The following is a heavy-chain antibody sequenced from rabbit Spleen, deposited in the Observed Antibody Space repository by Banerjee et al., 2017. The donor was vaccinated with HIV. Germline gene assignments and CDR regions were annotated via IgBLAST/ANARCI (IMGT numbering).Heavy chain of an antibody. Sequence: QEQLEESGGGLVKPGGTLTLTCTASGFTISNSHYMCWVRQAPGKGLELIACIYASSGSTWYASWVNGRFTISRDNAQNTLYLQLNSLTAADTATYFCVREVYHILGLWGPGTLVTVS. J-gene: IGHJ4*01. CDR1: GFTISNSHY. D-gene: IGHD1-1*01. CDR3: VREVYHILGL. V-gene: IGHV1S43*01. CDR2: IYASSGST.